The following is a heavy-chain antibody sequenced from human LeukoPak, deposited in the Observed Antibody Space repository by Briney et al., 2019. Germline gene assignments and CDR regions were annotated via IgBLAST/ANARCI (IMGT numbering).Heavy chain of an antibody. Sequence: GGSLRLSCAASAFTFRSYGMHWVRQAPGKGLEWVAFIRYHGSDKYYADSVKDRFTISRDNSKNTLYLQMNSLRAEDTAVYYCARETYYYGSGIYYFDYWGQGTLVTVSS. CDR2: IRYHGSDK. CDR3: ARETYYYGSGIYYFDY. CDR1: AFTFRSYG. D-gene: IGHD3-10*01. V-gene: IGHV3-30*02. J-gene: IGHJ4*02.